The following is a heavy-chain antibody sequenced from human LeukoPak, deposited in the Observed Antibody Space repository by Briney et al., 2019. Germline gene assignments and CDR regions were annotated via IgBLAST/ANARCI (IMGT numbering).Heavy chain of an antibody. V-gene: IGHV3-74*01. CDR3: ARGGKLELPYNWFDP. Sequence: GSLRLSCAASGFTFSTYWMHWVRQAPGKGLVWVSRINTDGSSASYADSVKGRFTISRDNAQNTLYLQMSSLRAEDTAVYYCARGGKLELPYNWFDPWGQGTLVTVSS. CDR2: INTDGSSA. D-gene: IGHD1-7*01. CDR1: GFTFSTYW. J-gene: IGHJ5*02.